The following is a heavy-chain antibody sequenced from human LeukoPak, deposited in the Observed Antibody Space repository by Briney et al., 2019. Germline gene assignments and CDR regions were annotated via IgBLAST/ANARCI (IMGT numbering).Heavy chain of an antibody. J-gene: IGHJ4*02. D-gene: IGHD3-10*01. CDR3: ARSHTRGPEVALMDY. Sequence: PSETLSLTCTVSGGSISSGSYYWSWIRQPAGKGLEWIGRIYTSGSTNYNPSLKSRVTISVDTSKNQFSLKLSSVTAADTAVYYCARSHTRGPEVALMDYWGQGTLVTVSS. V-gene: IGHV4-61*02. CDR2: IYTSGST. CDR1: GGSISSGSYY.